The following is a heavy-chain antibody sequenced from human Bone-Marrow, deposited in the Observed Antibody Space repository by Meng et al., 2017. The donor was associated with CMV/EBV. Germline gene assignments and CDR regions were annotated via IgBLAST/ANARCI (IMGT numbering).Heavy chain of an antibody. J-gene: IGHJ4*02. CDR1: GFSLNSNGMG. V-gene: IGHV2-5*02. CDR3: AHRPTEGLFDY. Sequence: QIPLMESGPALLKPTKNLTLTCTFSGFSLNSNGMGVGWLRQPPGKALEWLALIYWDGDKRYSPSLKSRLTINKDTSNNQVVLTMTNMGPVDTATFFCAHRPTEGLFDYWGQGTLVTVSS. CDR2: IYWDGDK.